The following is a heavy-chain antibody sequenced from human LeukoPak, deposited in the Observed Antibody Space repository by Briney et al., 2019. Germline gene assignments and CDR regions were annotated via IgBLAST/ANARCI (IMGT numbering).Heavy chain of an antibody. Sequence: SETLSLTCSVSDGSINSYYWNWIRRPPGKGLEWIGYIYYSGSTNYNPSLKGRVTISVDTSKNQFSLKLSSVTAADTAVYYCARVRTTYYYDSSGYLDYWGQGTLVTVSS. J-gene: IGHJ4*02. D-gene: IGHD3-22*01. CDR3: ARVRTTYYYDSSGYLDY. CDR2: IYYSGST. V-gene: IGHV4-59*01. CDR1: DGSINSYY.